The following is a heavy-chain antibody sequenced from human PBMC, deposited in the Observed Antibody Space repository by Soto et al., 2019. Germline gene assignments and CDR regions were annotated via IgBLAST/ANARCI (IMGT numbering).Heavy chain of an antibody. V-gene: IGHV3-23*01. CDR2: ISGSGGST. D-gene: IGHD6-13*01. Sequence: GGSLRLSCAASGFTFSSYAMSWVRQAPGKGLEWVSAISGSGGSTYYADSVKGRFTISRDNSKNTLYLQMNSLRAEDTAVYYCAKDLTIAAAGPGAFDIWGQGTMVTVSS. CDR3: AKDLTIAAAGPGAFDI. J-gene: IGHJ3*02. CDR1: GFTFSSYA.